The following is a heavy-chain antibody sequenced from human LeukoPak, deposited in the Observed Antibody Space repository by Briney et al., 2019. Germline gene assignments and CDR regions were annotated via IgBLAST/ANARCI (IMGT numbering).Heavy chain of an antibody. D-gene: IGHD3-22*01. CDR3: ARDAGYDRFDY. Sequence: GGSLRLSCAASGFTFSSYSMNWVRQAPGKGLEWVSSIGSTTNYIYHADSVKGRFTISRDNAKNLLYLQMNNLRAEDTATYYCARDAGYDRFDYWGQGTLVTVSS. J-gene: IGHJ4*02. CDR1: GFTFSSYS. V-gene: IGHV3-21*01. CDR2: IGSTTNYI.